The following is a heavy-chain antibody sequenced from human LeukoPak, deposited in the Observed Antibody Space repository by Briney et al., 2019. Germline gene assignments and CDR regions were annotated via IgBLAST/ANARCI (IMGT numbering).Heavy chain of an antibody. CDR1: GGSISSYY. CDR3: ARLGVSNWFDP. CDR2: IYYSGST. V-gene: IGHV4-59*08. Sequence: SETLSLTCTVSGGSISSYYWSWIQQPPGKGLEWIGYIYYSGSTNYNPSLKSRVTISVDTSKNQFSLKLSSVTAADTAVYYCARLGVSNWFDPWGQGTLVTVYS. D-gene: IGHD3-3*01. J-gene: IGHJ5*02.